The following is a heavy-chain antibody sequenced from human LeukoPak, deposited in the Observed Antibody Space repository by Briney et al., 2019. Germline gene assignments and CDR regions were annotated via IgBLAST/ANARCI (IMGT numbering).Heavy chain of an antibody. CDR1: GFTFSSYA. Sequence: GGSLRLSCAASGFTFSSYAMHWVRQAPGKGLEWVAVISYDGSNKYYADSVKGRFTISRDNSKNTLYLQMNSLRAEDTAVYYCARDLDDSSGLYYFDYWGQGTLVTVSS. D-gene: IGHD3-22*01. CDR3: ARDLDDSSGLYYFDY. V-gene: IGHV3-30-3*01. J-gene: IGHJ4*02. CDR2: ISYDGSNK.